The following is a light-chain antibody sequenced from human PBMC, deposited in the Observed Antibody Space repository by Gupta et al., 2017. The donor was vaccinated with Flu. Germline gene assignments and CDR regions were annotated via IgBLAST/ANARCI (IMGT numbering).Light chain of an antibody. V-gene: IGKV1-9*01. CDR2: AAS. J-gene: IGKJ3*01. Sequence: PSFLSASVGDRVTITCRASQGISSYLAWYQQKPVKAPKLLIYAASTLQSGVPSRFSGSGSGTEFTLTISSLQPEDFATYYCQQLNSSPRTFGPGTKVDIK. CDR3: QQLNSSPRT. CDR1: QGISSY.